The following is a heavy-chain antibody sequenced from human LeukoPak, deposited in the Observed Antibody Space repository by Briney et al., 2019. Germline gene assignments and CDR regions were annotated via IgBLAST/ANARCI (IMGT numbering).Heavy chain of an antibody. CDR3: ARGEYYDFWSGYSLPRDYYYGMDV. V-gene: IGHV3-21*01. J-gene: IGHJ6*02. Sequence: GGSLRLSCAASGFTFSSYWMNWVRQAPGKGLEWVSSISSSSSYIYYADSVKGRFTISRDNAKNSLYLQMNSLRAEDTAVYYCARGEYYDFWSGYSLPRDYYYGMDVWGQGTTVTVSS. CDR2: ISSSSSYI. CDR1: GFTFSSYW. D-gene: IGHD3-3*01.